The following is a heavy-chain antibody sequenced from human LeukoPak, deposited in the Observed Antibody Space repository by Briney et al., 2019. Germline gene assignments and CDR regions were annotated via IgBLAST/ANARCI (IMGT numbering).Heavy chain of an antibody. V-gene: IGHV4-30-4*01. CDR1: GGSISCGDYY. D-gene: IGHD3-10*01. J-gene: IGHJ4*02. CDR3: ARERSGSYYENFDY. CDR2: IHYSGST. Sequence: PSETLSLTCTVSGGSISCGDYYWSWIRQPPGKGLEYIGYIHYSGSTYYNPSLKSRVTMSVDTSKNQFSLKLSSVTAADTAVYYCARERSGSYYENFDYWGQGTLVTVSS.